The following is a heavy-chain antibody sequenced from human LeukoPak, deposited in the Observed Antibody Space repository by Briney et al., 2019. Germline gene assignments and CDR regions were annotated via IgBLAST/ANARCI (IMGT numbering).Heavy chain of an antibody. CDR3: ARDLGSSWYPFDY. D-gene: IGHD6-13*01. Sequence: TGGSLRLSCAASGVTFSTYGMHWVRQAPGKGLEWVALIVYETSDKFYADSVRGRFSISRDNSKKTLYLQMNSLRAEDTAVYYCARDLGSSWYPFDYWGQGTLVTVSS. CDR2: IVYETSDK. J-gene: IGHJ4*02. V-gene: IGHV3-33*08. CDR1: GVTFSTYG.